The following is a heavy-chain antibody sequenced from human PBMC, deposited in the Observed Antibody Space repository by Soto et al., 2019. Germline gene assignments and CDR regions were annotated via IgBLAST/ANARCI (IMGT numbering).Heavy chain of an antibody. V-gene: IGHV1-3*01. CDR1: GYTFTSYA. J-gene: IGHJ4*02. D-gene: IGHD1-26*01. Sequence: ASVKVSCKASGYTFTSYAMHWVRQAPGQRLEWMGWINAGNGNTKYSQKFQGRVTITRDTSASTAYMELSSLRSEDTAVYYCARKRPRSVGATSFASWGQETLVTVSS. CDR3: ARKRPRSVGATSFAS. CDR2: INAGNGNT.